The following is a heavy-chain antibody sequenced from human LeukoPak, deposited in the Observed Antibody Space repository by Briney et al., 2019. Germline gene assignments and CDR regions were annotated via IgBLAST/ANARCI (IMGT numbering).Heavy chain of an antibody. V-gene: IGHV3-53*01. CDR2: IYSGGVT. D-gene: IGHD3-16*01. CDR3: AGGGFRLGVFGY. CDR1: GFTVSSNY. J-gene: IGHJ4*02. Sequence: QSGGSLRLSCAASGFTVSSNYMSWVRQAPGKGLEWVSVIYSGGVTDYADSVKGRFTISRDNSKYTLYLQMNSLRAEDTAVYYCAGGGFRLGVFGYLGQGALGTGSS.